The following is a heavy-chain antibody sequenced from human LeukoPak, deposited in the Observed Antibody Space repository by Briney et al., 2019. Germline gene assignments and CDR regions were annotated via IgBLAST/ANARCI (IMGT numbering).Heavy chain of an antibody. CDR3: AKSAYRITMIVVVTPFDY. Sequence: GGSLRLSCEASGFSLSSYEMNWVRQAPGKGLEWVSHISSRGSTIYYADSVKGRFTISRDNAKNSLYLQMNSLRAEDTAVYYCAKSAYRITMIVVVTPFDYWGQGTLVTVSS. D-gene: IGHD3-22*01. J-gene: IGHJ4*02. V-gene: IGHV3-48*03. CDR1: GFSLSSYE. CDR2: ISSRGSTI.